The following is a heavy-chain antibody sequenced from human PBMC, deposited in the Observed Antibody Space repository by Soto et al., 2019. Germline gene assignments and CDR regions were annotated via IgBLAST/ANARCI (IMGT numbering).Heavy chain of an antibody. D-gene: IGHD2-15*01. CDR1: GFTFNICW. CDR2: INSDGSST. J-gene: IGHJ4*02. V-gene: IGHV3-74*01. Sequence: GGSLRLSCAASGFTFNICWMHWVRQAPGKGLVWVSRINSDGSSTTYADSVKGRFTISRDNAKNTLYLQMNSLRAEDTAVYYCARDQTYTPDYWGQGTLVTVSS. CDR3: ARDQTYTPDY.